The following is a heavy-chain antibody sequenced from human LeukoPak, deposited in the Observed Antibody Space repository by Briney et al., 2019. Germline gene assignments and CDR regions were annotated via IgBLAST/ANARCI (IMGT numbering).Heavy chain of an antibody. CDR2: VDPEDGET. J-gene: IGHJ4*02. Sequence: GATVKISCKASGYTFTDYYMHWVQQAPGKGLEWMGRVDPEDGETIYAEKFQGRVTITADTSTDTAYMELRSLRSEDTAVYYCATVRGYSYGYAYWGQGTLVTVSS. D-gene: IGHD5-18*01. CDR1: GYTFTDYY. V-gene: IGHV1-69-2*01. CDR3: ATVRGYSYGYAY.